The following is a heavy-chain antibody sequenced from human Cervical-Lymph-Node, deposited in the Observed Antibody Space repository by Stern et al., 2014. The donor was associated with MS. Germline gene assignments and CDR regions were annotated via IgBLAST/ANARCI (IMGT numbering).Heavy chain of an antibody. CDR2: INPNSGAT. V-gene: IGHV1-2*02. CDR1: GYTFTGYY. CDR3: ARVPATGNYKYYFDY. J-gene: IGHJ4*02. D-gene: IGHD2-15*01. Sequence: VQLVQSGAEVKKPGASVKVSCKASGYTFTGYYLHWVRQAPGQGLEWVGWINPNSGATNFAQNFQGRVTMTGDTSISTAFMELTRLRSDDTAVYYCARVPATGNYKYYFDYWGQGTLVTVSS.